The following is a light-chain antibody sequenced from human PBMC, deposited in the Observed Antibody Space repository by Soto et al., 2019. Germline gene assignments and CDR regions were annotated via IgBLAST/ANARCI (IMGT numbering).Light chain of an antibody. CDR2: DVS. J-gene: IGLJ1*01. CDR1: SSDVGGYNY. CDR3: SSYTSSSTLHV. Sequence: QSVLTHPASMSGSLGQSMTISCPGPSSDVGGYNYVSWYQQHPGKAPKLMIYDVSNRPSGVSNRFSGSKSGNTASLTISGLQAEDEADYYCSSYTSSSTLHVFGTGTKVTVL. V-gene: IGLV2-14*01.